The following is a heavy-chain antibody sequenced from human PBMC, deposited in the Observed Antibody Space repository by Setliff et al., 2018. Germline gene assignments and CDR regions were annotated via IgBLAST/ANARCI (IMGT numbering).Heavy chain of an antibody. CDR1: GFTVSTYA. J-gene: IGHJ4*02. Sequence: GGSLRLSCAASGFTVSTYAMSWLRQAPGKGLEWVSHISSGGSSTYYADSVKGRFTISRDNAKNSLYRQMHSMRAEDTAVYYCAPPSRSSDWRALDYWGQGTLVTVSS. D-gene: IGHD2-2*01. V-gene: IGHV3-23*01. CDR3: APPSRSSDWRALDY. CDR2: ISSGGSST.